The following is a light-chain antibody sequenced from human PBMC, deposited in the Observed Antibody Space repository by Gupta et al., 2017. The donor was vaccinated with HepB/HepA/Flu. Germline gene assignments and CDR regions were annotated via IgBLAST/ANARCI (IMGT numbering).Light chain of an antibody. CDR2: GAS. Sequence: DIQMTQSPSSLSASVGDRVTISCRARHVINNYLAWYQQKPEKVPKLLIYGASALQSGAPSRFSGSGSGTDCTLTISSLQPGDVATYYCQQFDSAPLTFGQGTKVEIK. V-gene: IGKV1-27*01. J-gene: IGKJ1*01. CDR1: HVINNY. CDR3: QQFDSAPLT.